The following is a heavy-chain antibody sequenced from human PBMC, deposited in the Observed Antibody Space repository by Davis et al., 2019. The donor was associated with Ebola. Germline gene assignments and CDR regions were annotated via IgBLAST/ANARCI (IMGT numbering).Heavy chain of an antibody. Sequence: SQTLSLTCAVYSGSFSGYYWSWIRQSPGKGLEWIGEINHSGSTNYNPSLKSRVTISVDTSKNQFSLKLSSVIAADTAVYYCVGGRWLIWGQGTMVTVSS. CDR2: INHSGST. J-gene: IGHJ3*02. CDR3: VGGRWLI. V-gene: IGHV4-34*01. CDR1: SGSFSGYY. D-gene: IGHD5-24*01.